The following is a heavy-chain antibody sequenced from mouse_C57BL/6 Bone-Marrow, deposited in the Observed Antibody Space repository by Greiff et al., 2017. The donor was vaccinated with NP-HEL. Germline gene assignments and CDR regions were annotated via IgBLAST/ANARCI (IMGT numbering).Heavy chain of an antibody. CDR1: GYSFTSYY. Sequence: QVQLQQSGPELVKPGASVKISCKASGYSFTSYYIHWVKQRPGQGLEWIGWISPGSGNTKYNEKFKGKATLTADTSSSTAYMQLSSLTSEDSAVYYCARGPLITTVWGQGTSVTVSS. V-gene: IGHV1-66*01. D-gene: IGHD1-1*01. CDR3: ARGPLITTV. J-gene: IGHJ4*01. CDR2: ISPGSGNT.